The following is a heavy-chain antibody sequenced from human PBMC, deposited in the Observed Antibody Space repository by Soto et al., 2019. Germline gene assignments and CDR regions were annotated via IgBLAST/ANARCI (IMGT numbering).Heavy chain of an antibody. CDR3: ARDESAGSSIRY. CDR1: GSPFSTYG. Sequence: EVQVVESGGGLVKPGGSLRLSCTASGSPFSTYGMNWVRQAPGKGLEWVSSISNGGNNIYYADSVQGRFTISRYNAKNSLYLQMNSLRAEDTAVYFCARDESAGSSIRYWGQGTLVTVAS. J-gene: IGHJ4*02. CDR2: ISNGGNNI. D-gene: IGHD3-3*02. V-gene: IGHV3-21*01.